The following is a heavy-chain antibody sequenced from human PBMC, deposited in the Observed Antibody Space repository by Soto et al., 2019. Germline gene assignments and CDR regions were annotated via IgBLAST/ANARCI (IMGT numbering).Heavy chain of an antibody. D-gene: IGHD2-2*02. J-gene: IGHJ6*02. CDR2: TYHSGST. V-gene: IGHV4-38-2*01. Sequence: PSETLSLTCAVSGYSISSGYYWGWIRQPPGKGLEWIGSTYHSGSTCYNPSLKSRVTISVDTSKNQFSLKLSSVTAADTAVYYCARSQGYCSSTSCYTSLSYYYGMDVWGQGTTVTVSS. CDR3: ARSQGYCSSTSCYTSLSYYYGMDV. CDR1: GYSISSGYY.